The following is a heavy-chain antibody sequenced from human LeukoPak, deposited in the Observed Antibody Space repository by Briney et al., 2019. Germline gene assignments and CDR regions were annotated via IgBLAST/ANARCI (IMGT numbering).Heavy chain of an antibody. CDR2: INPNSGGT. J-gene: IGHJ6*03. Sequence: ASVKVSCKASGYTFTGYYMHWVRQAPGQGLEWMGWINPNSGGTNYAQKFQGRVTMTRDTSISPAYMELSGLRSDDTAVYYCARGDNYYYYYMDVWGKGTTVTISS. D-gene: IGHD1-26*01. CDR1: GYTFTGYY. V-gene: IGHV1-2*02. CDR3: ARGDNYYYYYMDV.